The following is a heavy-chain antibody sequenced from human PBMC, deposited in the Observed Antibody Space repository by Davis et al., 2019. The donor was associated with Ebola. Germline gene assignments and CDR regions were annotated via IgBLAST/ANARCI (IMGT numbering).Heavy chain of an antibody. CDR1: GGSISSGGYY. CDR3: ARDGLQNGMDV. J-gene: IGHJ6*02. D-gene: IGHD4-11*01. Sequence: MPSETLSLTCTVSGGSISSGGYYWSWIRQHPGKGLEWIGYIYYSGSTNYNPSLKSRVTISVDKSKNQFSLKLSSVTAADTAVYYCARDGLQNGMDVWGQGTTVTVSS. CDR2: IYYSGST. V-gene: IGHV4-61*08.